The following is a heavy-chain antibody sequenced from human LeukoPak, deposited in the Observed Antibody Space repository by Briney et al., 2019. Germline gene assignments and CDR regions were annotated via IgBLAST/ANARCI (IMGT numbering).Heavy chain of an antibody. CDR3: ARIHDYGDYAFDR. D-gene: IGHD4-17*01. CDR2: ISYTGST. J-gene: IGHJ4*02. Sequence: SETLSLTCTVSGGSISPYYWSWIRQTPGKGLEYIGYISYTGSTNSNPSLKSRLTISVDTSKNQFSLKLRSVTAADTALYYCARIHDYGDYAFDRWGQGTLVTVSS. CDR1: GGSISPYY. V-gene: IGHV4-59*08.